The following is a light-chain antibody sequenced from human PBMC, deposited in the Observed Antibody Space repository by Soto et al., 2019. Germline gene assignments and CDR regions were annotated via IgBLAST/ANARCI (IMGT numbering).Light chain of an antibody. CDR2: EVT. V-gene: IGLV2-14*01. CDR1: NSDVGGSKY. J-gene: IGLJ1*01. Sequence: QSVLTQPASVSGSPGQSITISCTGTNSDVGGSKYVSWYQQHPGKAPKLMIYEVTNRPSGVSDRFSGSKSDNTASLTISGLQAEDEADYYCSSYTTSSTYVFGTGTKVTVL. CDR3: SSYTTSSTYV.